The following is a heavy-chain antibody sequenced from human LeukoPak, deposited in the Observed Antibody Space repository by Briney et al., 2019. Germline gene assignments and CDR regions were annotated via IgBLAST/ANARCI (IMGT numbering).Heavy chain of an antibody. J-gene: IGHJ4*02. V-gene: IGHV3-23*01. CDR3: AHISSSWPYY. CDR2: ISGSGGST. CDR1: GFTFSSYA. Sequence: GGSLSLSCAASGFTFSSYAVSWVRQAPGKGLEWVSAISGSGGSTYYADSVKGRFTISRDNSKNTLYLQMNSLRAEDTAVYYCAHISSSWPYYWGQGTLVTVSS. D-gene: IGHD6-13*01.